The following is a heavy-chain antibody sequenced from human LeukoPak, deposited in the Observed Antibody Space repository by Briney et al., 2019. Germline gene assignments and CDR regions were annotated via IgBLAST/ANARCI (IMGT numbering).Heavy chain of an antibody. CDR1: GGSISSGGYY. CDR3: ARGNDAAVTNF. J-gene: IGHJ4*02. Sequence: SETLSLTCTVSGGSISSGGYYWSWIRQHPGKGLEWIGYIYYSGSTYYNPSLKSRVTISVDTSKNQFSLKLSSVTAADTAVYYCARGNDAAVTNFWGQGTLVTASP. V-gene: IGHV4-31*03. CDR2: IYYSGST. D-gene: IGHD5-18*01.